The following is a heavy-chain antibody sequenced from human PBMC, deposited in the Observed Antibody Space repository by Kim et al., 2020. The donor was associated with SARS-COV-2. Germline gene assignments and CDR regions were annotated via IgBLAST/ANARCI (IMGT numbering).Heavy chain of an antibody. CDR2: GSSM. J-gene: IGHJ4*02. Sequence: GSSMRYADSVNGRFSIPRDNAKKSLSLQMNSLTPEDTAVYYCVREPANWGQGTLVTVSS. CDR3: VREPAN. V-gene: IGHV3-11*01.